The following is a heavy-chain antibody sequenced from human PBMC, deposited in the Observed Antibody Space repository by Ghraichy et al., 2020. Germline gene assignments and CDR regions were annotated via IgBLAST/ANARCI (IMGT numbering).Heavy chain of an antibody. CDR3: AKDTAREQQSFETDY. Sequence: GGSLRLSCAASGFTFSSYGMHWVRQAPGKGLEWVAVISYDGSNKYYADSVKGRFTISRDNSKNTLYLQMNSLRAEDTAVYYCAKDTAREQQSFETDYWGQGTLVTVSS. J-gene: IGHJ4*02. CDR1: GFTFSSYG. V-gene: IGHV3-30*18. CDR2: ISYDGSNK. D-gene: IGHD6-13*01.